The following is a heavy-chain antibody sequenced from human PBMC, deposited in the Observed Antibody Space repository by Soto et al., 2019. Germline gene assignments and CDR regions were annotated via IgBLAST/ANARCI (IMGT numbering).Heavy chain of an antibody. CDR1: GFTFSSYS. Sequence: GGSLRLSCAASGFTFSSYSMNWVRQAPGKGLEWVSSISSSSSYIYYADSVKGRFTISRDNAKNSLYLQMNSLRAEDTAVYYCARDGNRYCSGGSCYHFDYWGQGTLVTVSS. D-gene: IGHD2-15*01. J-gene: IGHJ4*02. CDR2: ISSSSSYI. CDR3: ARDGNRYCSGGSCYHFDY. V-gene: IGHV3-21*01.